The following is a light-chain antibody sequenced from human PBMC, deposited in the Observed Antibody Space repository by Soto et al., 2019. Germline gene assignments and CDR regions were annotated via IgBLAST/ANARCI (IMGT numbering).Light chain of an antibody. CDR2: GAS. CDR3: QQYSSSSPT. J-gene: IGKJ2*01. V-gene: IGKV1-5*01. CDR1: QSISSW. Sequence: DIQMTQSPSTLSASVGDRVTITCRASQSISSWLAWYQQKPGKAPKLLIYGASSLKSGVPSRFSGSGSVTEFPLTIDSLQPDDFATYYCQQYSSSSPTFGQGTKLEI.